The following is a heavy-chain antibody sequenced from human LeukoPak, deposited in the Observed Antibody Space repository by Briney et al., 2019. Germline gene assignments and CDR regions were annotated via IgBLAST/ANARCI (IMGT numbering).Heavy chain of an antibody. D-gene: IGHD1-26*01. CDR2: IYSGGST. CDR3: ARANSGSYSRQFDY. J-gene: IGHJ4*02. Sequence: GGSLRLSCAASGFTVSSNYMSWVRQAPGKGLEWVSVIYSGGSTYYADSVKGRFTISRDNSKNTLYLQMNSLRAEDTAVYYCARANSGSYSRQFDYWGQGTLVTVSS. CDR1: GFTVSSNY. V-gene: IGHV3-66*01.